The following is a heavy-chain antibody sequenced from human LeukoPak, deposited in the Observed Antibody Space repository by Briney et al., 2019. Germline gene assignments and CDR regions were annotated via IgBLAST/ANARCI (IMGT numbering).Heavy chain of an antibody. CDR2: IKSKTDGGTT. V-gene: IGHV3-15*01. CDR3: TRDPNYYDSSGIDY. J-gene: IGHJ4*02. D-gene: IGHD3-22*01. CDR1: GLTFSNVW. Sequence: GGSLRLSCAASGLTFSNVWMGWVPQAPGKGLEWVGRIKSKTDGGTTDYAAPVKGRFTISRDDSKNTLYLQMNSLKTEDTAVYYCTRDPNYYDSSGIDYWGQGTLVTVSS.